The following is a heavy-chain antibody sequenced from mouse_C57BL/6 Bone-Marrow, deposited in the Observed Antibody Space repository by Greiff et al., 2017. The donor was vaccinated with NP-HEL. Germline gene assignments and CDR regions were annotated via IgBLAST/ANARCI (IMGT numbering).Heavy chain of an antibody. CDR3: TRAPDSSGYLDY. J-gene: IGHJ2*01. CDR1: GFTFSSYA. D-gene: IGHD3-2*02. V-gene: IGHV5-9-1*02. CDR2: ISSGGDYI. Sequence: EVQLVESGEGLVKPGGSLKLSCAASGFTFSSYAMSWVRQTPEKRLEWVAYISSGGDYIYYADTVKGRFTISRDNARNTLYLQMSSLKSEDTAMYYCTRAPDSSGYLDYWGQGTTLTVSS.